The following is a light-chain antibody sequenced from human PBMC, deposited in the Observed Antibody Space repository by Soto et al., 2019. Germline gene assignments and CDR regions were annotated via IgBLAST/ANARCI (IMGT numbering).Light chain of an antibody. Sequence: QSALTQPASVSGSPGQSITISCTGTSSDVGGYNYVSWYQQHPGKAPKLMIYEVSNRPSGVSNRFPGSKSGNTASLTISGLQAEDEADYYCSSYTSSSIDHVFGTGTKVTVL. V-gene: IGLV2-14*01. CDR1: SSDVGGYNY. CDR3: SSYTSSSIDHV. CDR2: EVS. J-gene: IGLJ1*01.